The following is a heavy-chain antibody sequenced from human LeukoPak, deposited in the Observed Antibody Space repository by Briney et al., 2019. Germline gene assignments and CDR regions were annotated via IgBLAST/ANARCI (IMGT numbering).Heavy chain of an antibody. V-gene: IGHV3-13*01. CDR2: IGTAGDT. CDR3: ARVAVTGWYFDL. D-gene: IGHD4-17*01. CDR1: GFTFSSYD. J-gene: IGHJ2*01. Sequence: GSLRLSCAASGFTFSSYDMHWVRQATGKGLEWVSAIGTAGDTYYPGSVKGRFTISRENAKNSLYLQMNSLRAGDTAVYYCARVAVTGWYFDLWGRGTLVTVSS.